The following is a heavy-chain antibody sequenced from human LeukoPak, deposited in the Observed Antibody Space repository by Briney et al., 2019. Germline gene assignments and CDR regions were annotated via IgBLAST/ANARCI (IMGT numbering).Heavy chain of an antibody. V-gene: IGHV3-48*03. J-gene: IGHJ4*02. CDR3: ARGTGYYSYFDY. CDR1: GFTFSSYE. CDR2: ISSSGSTI. Sequence: GGSLRLSCAASGFTFSSYEMNWVRQAPGKGLEWASYISSSGSTIYYADSVKGRFTISRDNAKNSLYLQMNSLRAEDTAVYYCARGTGYYSYFDYWGQGTLVTVSS. D-gene: IGHD3/OR15-3a*01.